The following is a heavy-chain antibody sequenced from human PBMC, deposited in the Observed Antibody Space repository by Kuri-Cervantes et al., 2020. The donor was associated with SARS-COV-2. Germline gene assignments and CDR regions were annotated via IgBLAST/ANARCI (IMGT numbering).Heavy chain of an antibody. Sequence: ETLSLTCAASGFTFSNAWMSWVRQAPGKGLEWVGRIKSKTDGGTTDYAAPVKGRFTISRDDSKNTLYLQMNSLKTEDTAVYYCSTGLYYYYYMDVWGKGTTVTVSS. CDR3: STGLYYYYYMDV. V-gene: IGHV3-15*01. CDR2: IKSKTDGGTT. CDR1: GFTFSNAW. J-gene: IGHJ6*03.